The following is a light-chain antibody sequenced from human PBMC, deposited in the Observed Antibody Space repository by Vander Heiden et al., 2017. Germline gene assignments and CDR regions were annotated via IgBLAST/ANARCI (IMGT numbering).Light chain of an antibody. CDR2: NNN. CDR1: MSNIGSNP. CDR3: AAWDDSLKV. Sequence: QSVLTQPPSASGTPGQRVTIPCSGGMSNIGSNPVDWYLQLPETAPKLLIYNNNQRPSGVPDRFSGSKSGTSASLAISGLQTEDEATYYCAAWDDSLKVFGGGTKLTVL. V-gene: IGLV1-44*01. J-gene: IGLJ3*02.